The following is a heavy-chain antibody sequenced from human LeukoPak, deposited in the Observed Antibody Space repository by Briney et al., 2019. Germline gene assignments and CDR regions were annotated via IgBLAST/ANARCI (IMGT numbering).Heavy chain of an antibody. Sequence: PGGSLRLSCAASGFTFSSYAMSWVRQAPGKGLEWVSAISGSGGSTDYADSVKGRFTISRDNSKNTLYLQMNSLRAEDTAVYYCAKAEGANFYYYGMDVWGQGTTVTVSS. CDR1: GFTFSSYA. J-gene: IGHJ6*02. CDR3: AKAEGANFYYYGMDV. D-gene: IGHD3-16*01. CDR2: ISGSGGST. V-gene: IGHV3-23*01.